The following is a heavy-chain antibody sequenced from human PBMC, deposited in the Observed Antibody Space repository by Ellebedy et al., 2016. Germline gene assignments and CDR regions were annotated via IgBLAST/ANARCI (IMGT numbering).Heavy chain of an antibody. D-gene: IGHD5-18*01. CDR2: IKSKTDGGSA. J-gene: IGHJ4*02. V-gene: IGHV3-15*01. CDR3: TTVYRYNYDSV. CDR1: GFTFSNAW. Sequence: GGSLRLSCAASGFTFSNAWMNWVRQAPGKGLEWVGRIKSKTDGGSADYAAPVKGRFTISRNDSKNTLYLQMNSLKTEDTAVYFCTTVYRYNYDSVWGQGTLVTVSS.